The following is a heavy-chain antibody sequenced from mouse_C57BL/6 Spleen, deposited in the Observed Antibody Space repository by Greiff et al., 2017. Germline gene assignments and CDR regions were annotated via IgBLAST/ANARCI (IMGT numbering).Heavy chain of an antibody. V-gene: IGHV1-15*01. CDR2: IDPETGGT. Sequence: SGAELVRPGASVTLSCKASGYTFTDYEMHWVKQTPVHGLEWIGAIDPETGGTAYNQKFKGKAILTADKSSSTAYMELRSLTSEDSAVYYCTRIYYCFDYWGQGTTLTVSS. CDR1: GYTFTDYE. CDR3: TRIYYCFDY. J-gene: IGHJ2*01. D-gene: IGHD2-1*01.